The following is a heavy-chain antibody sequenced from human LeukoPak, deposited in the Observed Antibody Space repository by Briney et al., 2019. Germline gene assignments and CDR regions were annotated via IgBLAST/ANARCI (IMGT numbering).Heavy chain of an antibody. CDR1: GFTFSSYA. CDR2: MNGSGGST. V-gene: IGHV3-23*01. D-gene: IGHD3-9*01. Sequence: GGSLRLSCAASGFTFSSYAMSWVRQAPGKGLKWVSSMNGSGGSTYYADSVKGRFTISRDNSKNTLCLQMNSLRAEDTAVYYCAKQLGDILTGYSFDYWGQGTLVTVSS. J-gene: IGHJ4*02. CDR3: AKQLGDILTGYSFDY.